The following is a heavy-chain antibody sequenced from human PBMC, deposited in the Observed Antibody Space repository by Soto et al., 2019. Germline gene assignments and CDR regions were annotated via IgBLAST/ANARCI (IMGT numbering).Heavy chain of an antibody. CDR2: IYHSGST. CDR3: ARRAYYDSSSYSYFDY. J-gene: IGHJ4*02. Sequence: PSETLSLTCAVSGGSISSSNWWSWVRQPPGKGLEWIGEIYHSGSTNYNPSLKSRVTISVDKSKNQFSLKLSSVTAADTAVYYCARRAYYDSSSYSYFDYWGQGTLVTVSS. V-gene: IGHV4-4*02. D-gene: IGHD3-22*01. CDR1: GGSISSSNW.